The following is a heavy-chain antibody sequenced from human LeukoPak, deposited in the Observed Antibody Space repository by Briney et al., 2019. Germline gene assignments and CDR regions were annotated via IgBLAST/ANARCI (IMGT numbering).Heavy chain of an antibody. V-gene: IGHV3-7*01. Sequence: PGGSLRLSCAASGFTFSNCWMTWVRRTPGKGLEWVAVIKEDGSNKYYVDSVKGRFTISRDNAKNSLYLQMNSLRAEDTAVYYCARWGGDVDYWGQGTLVTVSS. CDR2: IKEDGSNK. CDR3: ARWGGDVDY. J-gene: IGHJ4*02. CDR1: GFTFSNCW. D-gene: IGHD2-21*02.